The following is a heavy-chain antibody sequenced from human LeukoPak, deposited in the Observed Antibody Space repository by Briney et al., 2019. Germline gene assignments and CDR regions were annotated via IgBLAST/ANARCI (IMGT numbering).Heavy chain of an antibody. CDR3: ARVGVSGYSSSWYHAFDI. J-gene: IGHJ3*02. CDR2: IYYSGST. CDR1: GGSISSGGYY. D-gene: IGHD6-13*01. Sequence: SETLSLTCTVSGGSISSGGYYWSWIRQHPGKGLEWIGYIYYSGSTYYNPSLKSRVTISVDTSKNQFSLKLSSVTAADTAVYYCARVGVSGYSSSWYHAFDIWGQGTMVTVSS. V-gene: IGHV4-31*03.